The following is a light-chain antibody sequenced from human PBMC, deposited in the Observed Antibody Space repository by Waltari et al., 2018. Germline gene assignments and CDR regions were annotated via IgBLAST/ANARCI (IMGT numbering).Light chain of an antibody. V-gene: IGKV3-11*01. J-gene: IGKJ4*01. CDR2: DAS. Sequence: EIVLTQAPTTLSLSPGERATLSCRASQIVANYLAWYQQKPGQAPRPLIFDASNRATGIPARFSGSGSGTDFTLTISSLEPEDFAVYYCQQRSDWPTFGGGTKVEIK. CDR1: QIVANY. CDR3: QQRSDWPT.